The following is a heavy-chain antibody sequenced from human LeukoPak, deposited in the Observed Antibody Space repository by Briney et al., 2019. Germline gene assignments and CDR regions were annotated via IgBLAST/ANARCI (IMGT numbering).Heavy chain of an antibody. D-gene: IGHD6-13*01. CDR1: GFTFSRYG. Sequence: GRSLRLSCAASGFTFSRYGMHWVRQAPDKGLEWVAVISFDGSNKYDADSVKGRFTISRDNSKNTLYLQMNSLRAEDTAVYYCAKDRGPAAGSLYNWLDPWGQGTLATVSS. CDR3: AKDRGPAAGSLYNWLDP. V-gene: IGHV3-30*18. CDR2: ISFDGSNK. J-gene: IGHJ5*02.